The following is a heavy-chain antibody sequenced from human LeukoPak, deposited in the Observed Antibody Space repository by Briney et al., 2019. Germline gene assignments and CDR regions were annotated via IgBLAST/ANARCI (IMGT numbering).Heavy chain of an antibody. CDR1: RGSISTNNFY. CDR2: IYYSGST. CDR3: ARDRVRSGWYHTTYYMDV. Sequence: SETLYLTCTVSRGSISTNNFYWGWIRQPPGKGLEWIGSIYYSGSTYYNPSLKIRVTISVDTSKNQFSLKLSSVTAADTAVYYCARDRVRSGWYHTTYYMDVWGKGTTVTVSS. V-gene: IGHV4-39*07. D-gene: IGHD6-19*01. J-gene: IGHJ6*03.